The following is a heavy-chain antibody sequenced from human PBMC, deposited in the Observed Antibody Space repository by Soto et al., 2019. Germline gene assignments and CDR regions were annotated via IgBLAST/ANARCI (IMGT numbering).Heavy chain of an antibody. CDR3: ARDGSRGWSNFDY. CDR2: FYYSGST. J-gene: IGHJ4*02. Sequence: SGTLSLTCTVSGGSISSSSYYGGWIRQPPGKGLEWIGTFYYSGSTYYNPSLKSRVTISVDNSKNTLYLEMTSLRTEDTAVYYCARDGSRGWSNFDYWGQGALVTVSS. D-gene: IGHD6-19*01. CDR1: GGSISSSSYY. V-gene: IGHV4-39*02.